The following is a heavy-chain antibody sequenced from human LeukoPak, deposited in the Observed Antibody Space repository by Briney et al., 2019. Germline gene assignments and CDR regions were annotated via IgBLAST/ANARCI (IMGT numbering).Heavy chain of an antibody. CDR3: AKPRTTGLGWAQFDY. Sequence: GGSLRLSCAASGFTFGSFAMTWVRQAPGKGLEWVSGFDGNGPNTYYADSVKGRWTISRDNSRNTLYLEMNSLRPEDTAIYYCAKPRTTGLGWAQFDYWGQGSLVTVSS. J-gene: IGHJ4*02. CDR1: GFTFGSFA. D-gene: IGHD2-8*02. V-gene: IGHV3-23*01. CDR2: FDGNGPNT.